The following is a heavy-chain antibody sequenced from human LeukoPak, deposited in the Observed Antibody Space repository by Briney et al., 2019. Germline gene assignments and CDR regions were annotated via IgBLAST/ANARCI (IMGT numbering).Heavy chain of an antibody. CDR3: ARENYDFWSGSRFGNWFDP. D-gene: IGHD3-3*01. CDR2: IYYSGST. Sequence: SQTLSLTCTVSGGSISSGGYYWSWIRQHPGKGLEWIGYIYYSGSTYYNPSLKSRVTISVDTSKNQFSLKLSSVTAADTAVYYCARENYDFWSGSRFGNWFDPWGQGTLVTVSS. J-gene: IGHJ5*02. V-gene: IGHV4-31*03. CDR1: GGSISSGGYY.